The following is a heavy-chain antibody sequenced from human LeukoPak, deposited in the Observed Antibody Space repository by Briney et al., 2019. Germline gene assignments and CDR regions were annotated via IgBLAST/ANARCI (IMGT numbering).Heavy chain of an antibody. V-gene: IGHV1-69*13. J-gene: IGHJ3*02. CDR3: ARGWQLGGDLGDAFDI. CDR2: MIPIFGTT. CDR1: GGTFSSYT. Sequence: SVKVSCKTSGGTFSSYTITWVRQSPGQGLEWMGEMIPIFGTTNYGQKFQGRVTITADESTSTAYMELSSLRSEDTAVYYWARGWQLGGDLGDAFDIWGQGTMVTVSS. D-gene: IGHD2-21*01.